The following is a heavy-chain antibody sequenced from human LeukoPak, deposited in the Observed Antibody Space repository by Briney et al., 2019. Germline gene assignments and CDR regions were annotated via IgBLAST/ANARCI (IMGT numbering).Heavy chain of an antibody. CDR3: ARHSFGGLRRYFDY. V-gene: IGHV4-59*08. J-gene: IGHJ4*02. D-gene: IGHD3/OR15-3a*01. CDR1: GGSISSYY. Sequence: SETLSLTCTVSGGSISSYYWSWIRQPPGKGLEWIGYIYYSGSTNYNPSLKSRVTISVDTSKNQFSLKLSSVTAADTAVYYCARHSFGGLRRYFDYWGQGTLVTVSS. CDR2: IYYSGST.